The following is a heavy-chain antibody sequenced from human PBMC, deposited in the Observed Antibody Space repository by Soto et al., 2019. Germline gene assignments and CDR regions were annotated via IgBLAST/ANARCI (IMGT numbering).Heavy chain of an antibody. D-gene: IGHD6-19*01. J-gene: IGHJ4*02. CDR3: AHDSSGLYGFDY. CDR1: GFSLSTSGVG. Sequence: QITLKESGPTLVKPTQTLTLTCTFSGFSLSTSGVGVGWIRQPPGEALEWLALIYWDDDKRYSPSLKSRLTITKDTSKIQVVLTMTNMDPVDTATYYCAHDSSGLYGFDYWGQGTLVTVSS. CDR2: IYWDDDK. V-gene: IGHV2-5*02.